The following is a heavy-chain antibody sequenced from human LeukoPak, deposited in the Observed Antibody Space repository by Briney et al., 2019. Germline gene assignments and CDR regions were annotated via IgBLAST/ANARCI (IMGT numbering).Heavy chain of an antibody. J-gene: IGHJ4*02. CDR3: ARQTGSGLFILP. CDR1: GVSISSSNSY. CDR2: IYYTGNI. V-gene: IGHV4-39*01. D-gene: IGHD3/OR15-3a*01. Sequence: SETLSLTCTVAGVSISSSNSYWGWIRQPPGKGLEWIGSIYYTGNIYYNSSLKSRVTISIDTSANLFSLRLNSVTAADTAFYFCARQTGSGLFILPGGQGTLVTVSS.